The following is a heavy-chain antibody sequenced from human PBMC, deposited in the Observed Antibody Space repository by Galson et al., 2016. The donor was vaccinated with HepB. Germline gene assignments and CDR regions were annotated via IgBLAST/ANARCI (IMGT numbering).Heavy chain of an antibody. CDR2: IYYSGST. D-gene: IGHD6-25*01. J-gene: IGHJ4*02. Sequence: SLTCIVSRGSISRYYWRWVRQPPGKGLEWIGDIYYSGSTKYNPSLKSRVTISVDRSKTQFSLGLRSVTAADSAVYYCAGEHGSSGWLYWGQGILVTVSS. V-gene: IGHV4-59*01. CDR1: RGSISRYY. CDR3: AGEHGSSGWLY.